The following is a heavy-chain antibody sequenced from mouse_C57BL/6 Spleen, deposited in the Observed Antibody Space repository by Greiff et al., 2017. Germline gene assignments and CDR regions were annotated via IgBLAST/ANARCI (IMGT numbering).Heavy chain of an antibody. CDR1: GYTFTDYY. CDR2: IGPGSGST. V-gene: IGHV1-77*01. CDR3: ARPNYYGSSYGWFAY. D-gene: IGHD1-1*01. J-gene: IGHJ3*01. Sequence: VQLQQSGAELVKPGASVKISCKASGYTFTDYYINWVKQRPGQGLEWIGKIGPGSGSTYYNEKFKGKATLTADKSSSTAYMQLSSLTSEDSAVYFCARPNYYGSSYGWFAYWGQGTLVTVSA.